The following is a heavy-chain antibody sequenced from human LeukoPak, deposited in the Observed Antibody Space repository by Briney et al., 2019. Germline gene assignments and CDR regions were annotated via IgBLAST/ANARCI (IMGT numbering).Heavy chain of an antibody. CDR1: GGTFSSYA. J-gene: IGHJ6*03. D-gene: IGHD1-7*01. CDR3: ASGTTGYYYYYYYMDV. Sequence: SVKVSCKASGGTFSSYAISWVRQAPGQGLEWMGGIIPIFGTANYAQKFQGRVTITADKSTSTAYMELSSLRSEDTAVYYCASGTTGYYYYYYYMDVWGKGTTVTVSS. CDR2: IIPIFGTA. V-gene: IGHV1-69*06.